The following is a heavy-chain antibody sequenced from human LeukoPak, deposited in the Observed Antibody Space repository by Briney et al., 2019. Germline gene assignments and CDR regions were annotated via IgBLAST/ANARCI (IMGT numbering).Heavy chain of an antibody. D-gene: IGHD6-25*01. Sequence: GSSLRLPCAASGFRFSTYAMYWVRQAPGKGLEWLAVISYDGTNKHHADSVKGRFTISRDNSNNTLYLQMDSLRAEDTAVYYCARGRSGRGLDYYYYYGMDVWGQGTTVTVSS. V-gene: IGHV3-30*14. CDR1: GFRFSTYA. CDR2: ISYDGTNK. J-gene: IGHJ6*02. CDR3: ARGRSGRGLDYYYYYGMDV.